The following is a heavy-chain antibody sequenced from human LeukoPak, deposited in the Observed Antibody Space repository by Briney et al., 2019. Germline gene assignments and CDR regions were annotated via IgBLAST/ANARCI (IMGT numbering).Heavy chain of an antibody. CDR3: ARDYGLRYFDHYSPYYYYGMDV. V-gene: IGHV3-33*01. CDR2: IWYDGSNK. CDR1: GFTFSSYG. J-gene: IGHJ6*02. D-gene: IGHD3-9*01. Sequence: GGSLRLSCAASGFTFSSYGMHWVPQAPGKGLEWVAVIWYDGSNKYYADSVKGRFTISRDNSKNTLYLQMNSLRAEDTAVYYCARDYGLRYFDHYSPYYYYGMDVWGQGTTVTVSS.